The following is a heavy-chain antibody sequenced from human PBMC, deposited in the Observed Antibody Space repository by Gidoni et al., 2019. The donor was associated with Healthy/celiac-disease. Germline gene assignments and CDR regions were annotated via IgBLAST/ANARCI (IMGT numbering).Heavy chain of an antibody. Sequence: QVQLVQSGAEVKKPGASVKVSCKASGYTFTSYAMHWLRQAPGQRLEWMGWINAGNGNTKYSQKFQGRVTITRDTSASTAYMELSSLRSEDTAVYYCARLRAVVPAADASYYYYGMDVWGQGTTVTVSS. CDR2: INAGNGNT. CDR3: ARLRAVVPAADASYYYYGMDV. V-gene: IGHV1-3*01. CDR1: GYTFTSYA. J-gene: IGHJ6*02. D-gene: IGHD2-2*01.